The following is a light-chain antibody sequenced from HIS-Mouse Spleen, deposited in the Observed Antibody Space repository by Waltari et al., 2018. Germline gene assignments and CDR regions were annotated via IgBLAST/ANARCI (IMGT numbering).Light chain of an antibody. V-gene: IGLV3-10*01. CDR1: ALPNNY. CDR3: YSTDSSGNHRV. CDR2: EDS. J-gene: IGLJ2*01. Sequence: SYELTQPPSVSVSPGQTARIPCSGDALPNNYAYWYQQKSGQAPVLVIYEDSKRPSGIPEGVSGSSSGTMATLTISGAQVEDEADYYGYSTDSSGNHRVFGGGTKLTVL.